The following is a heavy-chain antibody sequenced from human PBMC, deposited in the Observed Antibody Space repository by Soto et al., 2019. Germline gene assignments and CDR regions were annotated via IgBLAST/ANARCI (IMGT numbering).Heavy chain of an antibody. Sequence: SETLSLTCTVSGGSISNGGYYWSWIRQHPGKGLEWIGYIYYSGSTYYNPSLKSRVTISVDTSKNQFSLKLSSVTAADTAVYYCAREGKFRYCSSTSCYTGPYYYYYGMDVWGQGTTVTVSS. D-gene: IGHD2-2*02. CDR2: IYYSGST. CDR1: GGSISNGGYY. CDR3: AREGKFRYCSSTSCYTGPYYYYYGMDV. J-gene: IGHJ6*02. V-gene: IGHV4-31*03.